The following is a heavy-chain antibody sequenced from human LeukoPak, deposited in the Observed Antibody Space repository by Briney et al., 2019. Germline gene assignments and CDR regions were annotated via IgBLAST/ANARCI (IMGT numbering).Heavy chain of an antibody. J-gene: IGHJ4*02. Sequence: SETLSLTCAVSGGSISSSNWWSWVRQPPGKGLEWIGEIYHSGSTNYNPSLKSRVTISVDKSKNQFSLKLSSVTAADTAVYYCARDMGDYDSSGSTSYSFDYWGQGTLVTVSS. V-gene: IGHV4-4*02. D-gene: IGHD3-22*01. CDR2: IYHSGST. CDR1: GGSISSSNW. CDR3: ARDMGDYDSSGSTSYSFDY.